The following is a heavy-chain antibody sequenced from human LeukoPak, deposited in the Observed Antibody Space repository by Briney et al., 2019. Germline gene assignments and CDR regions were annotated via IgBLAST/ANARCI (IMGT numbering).Heavy chain of an antibody. J-gene: IGHJ4*02. Sequence: GRSLRLSCTASGFTFGDYAMSWVRQAPGKGLEWVGFIRSKAYGGTTEYAASVNGRFTISRDDSKSIAYLQMNSLKTEDTAVYYCTRDPVRFGELYLDYWGQGTLVTVSS. CDR3: TRDPVRFGELYLDY. CDR2: IRSKAYGGTT. V-gene: IGHV3-49*04. D-gene: IGHD3-10*01. CDR1: GFTFGDYA.